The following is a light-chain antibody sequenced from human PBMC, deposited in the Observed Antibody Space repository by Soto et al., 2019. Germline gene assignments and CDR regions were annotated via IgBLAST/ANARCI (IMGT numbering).Light chain of an antibody. Sequence: SVLTQPASVSGSPGQSITISCTGTSSDVGAYNYVSWYQQYPGKAPKLMIYGVTNRPSGVSNRFSGSKTGNTASLTISGLQAEDEADYYCFSHRSGDSHVFGTGTK. CDR3: FSHRSGDSHV. CDR2: GVT. CDR1: SSDVGAYNY. J-gene: IGLJ1*01. V-gene: IGLV2-14*01.